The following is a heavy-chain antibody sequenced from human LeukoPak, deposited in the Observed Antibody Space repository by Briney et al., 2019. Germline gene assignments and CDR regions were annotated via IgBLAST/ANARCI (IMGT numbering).Heavy chain of an antibody. CDR3: ARQGDSYSSGTFDP. CDR2: IYYSGST. Sequence: SETLSLTCTVSGGSISSGSYYWGWIRQPPGKGLEWIGRIYYSGSTYYNPSLKSRVTISVDTSKNQFSLKLSSVTAADTAVYYCARQGDSYSSGTFDPWGQGTLVTVSS. D-gene: IGHD6-25*01. J-gene: IGHJ5*02. V-gene: IGHV4-39*01. CDR1: GGSISSGSYY.